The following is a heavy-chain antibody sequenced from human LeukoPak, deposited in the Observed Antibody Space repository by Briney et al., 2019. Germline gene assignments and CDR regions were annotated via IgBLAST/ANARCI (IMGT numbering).Heavy chain of an antibody. CDR3: AKDQRPLYYYGSGSYFGDAFDI. CDR2: ISGSGGST. CDR1: GFTFSSYG. D-gene: IGHD3-10*01. J-gene: IGHJ3*02. V-gene: IGHV3-23*01. Sequence: AGGSLRLSCAASGFTFSSYGMSWVRQAPGKGLEWVSAISGSGGSTYYADSVKGRFTISRDNSKNTLYLQMNSLRAEDTAVYYCAKDQRPLYYYGSGSYFGDAFDIWGQGTMVTVSS.